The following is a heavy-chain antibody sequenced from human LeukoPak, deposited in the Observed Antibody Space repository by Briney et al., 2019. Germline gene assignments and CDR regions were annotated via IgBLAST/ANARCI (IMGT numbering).Heavy chain of an antibody. V-gene: IGHV3-30-3*01. D-gene: IGHD1-26*01. CDR2: ISYDGSNK. Sequence: GGSLRLSCAASGFTFSSYWMSWVRQAPGKGLEWVAVISYDGSNKYYADSVKGRFTISRDNSKNTLYLQMNSLRAEDTAVYYCARGSGSFHYFDYWGQGTLVTVSS. CDR1: GFTFSSYW. CDR3: ARGSGSFHYFDY. J-gene: IGHJ4*02.